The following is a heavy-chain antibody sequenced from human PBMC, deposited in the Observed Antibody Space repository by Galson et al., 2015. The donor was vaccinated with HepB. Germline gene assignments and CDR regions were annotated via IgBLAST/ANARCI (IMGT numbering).Heavy chain of an antibody. CDR2: ISGNGDST. CDR3: AKGYGLFDS. V-gene: IGHV3-23*01. CDR1: GFAFDSHA. D-gene: IGHD5-18*01. Sequence: SLRLSCAASGFAFDSHAMSWVRQAPGRGLEWNSGISGNGDSTFYADSVKGRFTVSRDNSNNMLYLQMNSLRAEDAGLYFCAKGYGLFDSWAQGIPVTVSS. J-gene: IGHJ5*01.